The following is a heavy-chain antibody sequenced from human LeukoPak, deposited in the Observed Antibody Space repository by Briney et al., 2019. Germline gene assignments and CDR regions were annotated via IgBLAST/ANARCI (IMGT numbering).Heavy chain of an antibody. CDR2: IIPIFGTA. J-gene: IGHJ4*02. CDR3: ARDHFGGPTVTPGVWYFDY. V-gene: IGHV1-69*13. Sequence: SVKVSCKASGGTFSSYAISWVRQAPGQGLEWMGGIIPIFGTANYAQKFQGRVTIAADESTSTAYMELSSLRSEDTAVYYCARDHFGGPTVTPGVWYFDYWGQGTLVTVSS. D-gene: IGHD4-11*01. CDR1: GGTFSSYA.